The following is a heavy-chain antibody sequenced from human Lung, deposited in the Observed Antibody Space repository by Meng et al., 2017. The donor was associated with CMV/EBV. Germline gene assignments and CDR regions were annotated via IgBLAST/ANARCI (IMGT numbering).Heavy chain of an antibody. V-gene: IGHV4-34*01. Sequence: SETLSLTCAVYGGSFSGYYWSWIRQPPGKGLEWIGEINHSGSTNYNPSLESRVTISGDTSKNHFSLMLSSMTAADTAVYHCARGRSNWNDYPFVYWGQGTLVTVSS. D-gene: IGHD1-1*01. CDR3: ARGRSNWNDYPFVY. J-gene: IGHJ4*02. CDR1: GGSFSGYY. CDR2: INHSGST.